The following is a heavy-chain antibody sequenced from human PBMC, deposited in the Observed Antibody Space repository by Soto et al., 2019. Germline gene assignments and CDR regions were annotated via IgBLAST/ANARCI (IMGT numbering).Heavy chain of an antibody. CDR3: AIPIRYNWNYADY. J-gene: IGHJ4*02. CDR1: GFTFSNYA. CDR2: ISTSGGST. D-gene: IGHD1-20*01. V-gene: IGHV3-23*01. Sequence: GGSLRLSCEASGFTFSNYAMTWVRQAPGKGLEWVSTISTSGGSTYYADSVKGRFTISRDNSKNTLYLQMNSLRAEDTAVYYCAIPIRYNWNYADYSGQGTLVTVS.